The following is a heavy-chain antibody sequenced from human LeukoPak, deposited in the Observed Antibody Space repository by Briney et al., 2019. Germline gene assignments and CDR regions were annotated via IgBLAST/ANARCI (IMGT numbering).Heavy chain of an antibody. CDR3: AKDGDGYHN. V-gene: IGHV3-7*01. J-gene: IGHJ4*02. D-gene: IGHD3-9*01. Sequence: GGSLRLSCVASGFTFSRDWMSWVRQAPGKGLEWVANIKEDGSAQYYADSVKGRFTISRDNTKNSLYLQMNSLTAEDTTMYYCAKDGDGYHNWGQGALVTVSS. CDR2: IKEDGSAQ. CDR1: GFTFSRDW.